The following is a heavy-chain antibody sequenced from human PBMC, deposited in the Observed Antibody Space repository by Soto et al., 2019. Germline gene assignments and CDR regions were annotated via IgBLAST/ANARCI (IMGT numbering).Heavy chain of an antibody. CDR1: DDSITSYY. D-gene: IGHD5-12*01. V-gene: IGHV4-59*01. J-gene: IGHJ5*02. CDR3: ARDRGYRGYESNWFDP. CDR2: AFYTGGT. Sequence: SETLSLTCTVSDDSITSYYWSWIRQPPGKGLEWIGYAFYTGGTNYNPSLKSRVAISVDASKEQISLKLSSVTAAGTAVYYCARDRGYRGYESNWFDPWGQGALVTVSS.